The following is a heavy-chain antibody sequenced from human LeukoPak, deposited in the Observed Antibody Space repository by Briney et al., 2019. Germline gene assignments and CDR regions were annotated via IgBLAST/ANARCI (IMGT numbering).Heavy chain of an antibody. J-gene: IGHJ4*02. CDR2: IKTKAEGGTI. CDR1: GFIFSDVW. V-gene: IGHV3-15*01. Sequence: GGSLTLSCSGSGFIFSDVWVRWLRQPPGEGLEWVARIKTKAEGGTIDYAAPVKGRFIISRDDSEKRLDLQMSSLKSEDTGVYYCTTDLDYWGQGTLVTVSS. CDR3: TTDLDY.